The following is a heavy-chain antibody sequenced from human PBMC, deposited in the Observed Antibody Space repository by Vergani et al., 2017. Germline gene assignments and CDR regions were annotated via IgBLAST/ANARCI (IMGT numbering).Heavy chain of an antibody. J-gene: IGHJ6*03. CDR2: IYYSGST. Sequence: QVQLQESGPGLVKPSETLSLTCTVSGGSISSYYWSWIRQPPGKGLEWIGYIYYSGSTNYNPSLKSRVTISVDTSKNQFSLKLSSVTAADTAVYYCARGGGHITIFEVVNPYYYYMDVWGKGTTVTVSS. CDR1: GGSISSYY. CDR3: ARGGGHITIFEVVNPYYYYMDV. V-gene: IGHV4-59*01. D-gene: IGHD3-3*01.